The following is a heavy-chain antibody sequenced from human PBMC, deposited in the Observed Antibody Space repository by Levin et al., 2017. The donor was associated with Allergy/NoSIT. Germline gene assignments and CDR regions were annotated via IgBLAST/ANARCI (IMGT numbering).Heavy chain of an antibody. CDR2: IWADRKNK. Sequence: AGGSLRLSCAVSGFTFSSYGMHWVRQAPGKGLEWVAVIWADRKNKFYADSVKGRFTISKDSSGNTLYLQMNGLRAEDTAVYFCAKEPAPYSLGDYWGQGTLVTVSS. CDR3: AKEPAPYSLGDY. V-gene: IGHV3-33*06. J-gene: IGHJ4*02. CDR1: GFTFSSYG. D-gene: IGHD2-15*01.